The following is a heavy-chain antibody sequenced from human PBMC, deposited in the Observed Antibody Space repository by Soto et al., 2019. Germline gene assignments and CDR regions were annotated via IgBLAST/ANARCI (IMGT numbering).Heavy chain of an antibody. J-gene: IGHJ4*02. CDR3: AKDRQEYYGSGSYYDALGY. CDR1: GFTFSSYA. V-gene: IGHV3-23*01. CDR2: ISGSGGST. Sequence: EVQLLESGGGLVQPGGSLRLSCAASGFTFSSYAMSWVRQAPGKGLEWVSAISGSGGSTYYADSVKGRFTISRDNSKIKLEMQMNSLRAEDTAVYYCAKDRQEYYGSGSYYDALGYWVQGTMVTVSS. D-gene: IGHD3-10*01.